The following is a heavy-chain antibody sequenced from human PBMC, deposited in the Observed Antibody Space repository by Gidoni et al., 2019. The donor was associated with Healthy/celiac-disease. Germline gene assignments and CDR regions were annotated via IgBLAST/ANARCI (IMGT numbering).Heavy chain of an antibody. CDR3: ARVNGGRNGFAFDI. J-gene: IGHJ3*02. CDR2: IKQDGSEK. CDR1: GFTFSSYW. Sequence: EVQLVESGGGLVQPGGSLRLSCAASGFTFSSYWMSWVRQAPGKGLEWVANIKQDGSEKYYVDSVKGRFTISRDNAKNSLYLQMNSLRAEDTAVYYCARVNGGRNGFAFDIWGQGTMVTVSS. V-gene: IGHV3-7*01. D-gene: IGHD1-1*01.